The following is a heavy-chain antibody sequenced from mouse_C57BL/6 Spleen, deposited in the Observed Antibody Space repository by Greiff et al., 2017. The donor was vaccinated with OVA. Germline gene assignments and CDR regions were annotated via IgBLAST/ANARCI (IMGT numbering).Heavy chain of an antibody. Sequence: VQLQQPGAELVMPGASVKLSCKASGYTFTSYWMHWVKQRPGQGLEWIGEIDPSDSYTNYNQKFKGKSTLTVDKSSSTAYMQLSSLTSEDSAVYYCARGGYYSNYPYAMDYWGQGTSVTVSS. V-gene: IGHV1-69*01. D-gene: IGHD2-5*01. CDR1: GYTFTSYW. CDR2: IDPSDSYT. CDR3: ARGGYYSNYPYAMDY. J-gene: IGHJ4*01.